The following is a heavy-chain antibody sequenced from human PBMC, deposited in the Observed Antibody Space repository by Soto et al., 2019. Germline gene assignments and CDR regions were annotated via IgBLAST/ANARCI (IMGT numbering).Heavy chain of an antibody. Sequence: QVQLHESGPGLVKPSETLPLTCTVSGGSFRNYYLSWLRQSPKKGLEWIDYIYNGGSTNYNPSLRSRLTISLDTSKDQISLTLRSVTGADTAVYYCASSTSRNNWFESWGQGIPVTVSS. CDR2: IYNGGST. J-gene: IGHJ5*01. CDR1: GGSFRNYY. CDR3: ASSTSRNNWFES. D-gene: IGHD3-16*01. V-gene: IGHV4-59*03.